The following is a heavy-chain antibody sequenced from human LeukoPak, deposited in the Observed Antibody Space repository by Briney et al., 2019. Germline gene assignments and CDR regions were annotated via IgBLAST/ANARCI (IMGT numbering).Heavy chain of an antibody. D-gene: IGHD3-22*01. CDR2: ISSSSSYI. Sequence: GGSLRLSCAASGFTFSSYSMNWVRQAPGKGLEWVSSISSSSSYIYYADSVKGRFTISRDNAKNSLYLQMNSLRAEDTAVYYCARDGGGYYDSSGYYPSHFDYWGQGTLVTVSS. J-gene: IGHJ4*02. CDR1: GFTFSSYS. CDR3: ARDGGGYYDSSGYYPSHFDY. V-gene: IGHV3-21*01.